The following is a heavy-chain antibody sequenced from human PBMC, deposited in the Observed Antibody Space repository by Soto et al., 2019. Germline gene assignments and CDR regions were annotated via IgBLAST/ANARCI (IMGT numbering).Heavy chain of an antibody. D-gene: IGHD6-19*01. V-gene: IGHV3-9*01. J-gene: IGHJ4*02. CDR2: VNWNSGKV. Sequence: EMQLVESGGGVVPPGRSLRLSCAGFGFKFEDYAMHWVRQVPGKGLEWVSYVNWNSGKVKYADSVKGRFTISRDNAKNSLYLHMTSLKSADTALYYCAKAGCSDANCHFWALESWGQGTLVSVSS. CDR3: AKAGCSDANCHFWALES. CDR1: GFKFEDYA.